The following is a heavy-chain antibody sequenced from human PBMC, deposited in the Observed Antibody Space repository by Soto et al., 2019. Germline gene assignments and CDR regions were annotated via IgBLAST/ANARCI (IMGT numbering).Heavy chain of an antibody. Sequence: QIQLVQSGTEVRKPGASAKVSCKTSGYTFTNNDVCWVRQTPGQGLEWMGWISPYSGKTNYARKFKGRVTMTTDTSTSTVNMEMTILTSDNTAVYCGAILGLLLLPDYWGQGTLVTVSS. CDR1: GYTFTNND. CDR2: ISPYSGKT. V-gene: IGHV1-18*01. CDR3: AILGLLLLPDY. J-gene: IGHJ4*02. D-gene: IGHD3-22*01.